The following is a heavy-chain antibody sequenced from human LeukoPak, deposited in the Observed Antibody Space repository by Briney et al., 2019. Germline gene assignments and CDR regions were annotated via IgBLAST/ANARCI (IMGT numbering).Heavy chain of an antibody. Sequence: RGSLRLSCAASGFTFSDHYIDWVRQAPGKGLEWVGRSRDKGNSYTTAYAASVRGRFTISRDDSKNSLYLQMNSLKIEDTAVYYCTKLARAPRDFDYWGQGTLVTVSS. CDR1: GFTFSDHY. CDR2: SRDKGNSYTT. D-gene: IGHD3-10*01. J-gene: IGHJ4*01. CDR3: TKLARAPRDFDY. V-gene: IGHV3-72*01.